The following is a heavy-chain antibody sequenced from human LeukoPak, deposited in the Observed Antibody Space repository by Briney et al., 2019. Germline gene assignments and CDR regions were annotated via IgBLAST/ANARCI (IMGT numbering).Heavy chain of an antibody. Sequence: ASVKVSCKASGYTFTSYGISWVRQAPRQGLEWMGWISAYNGNTNYAQKLQGRVTMTTDTSTSTAYMELRSLRSDDTAVYYCARDSRYYYDSSGYYPNDYWGQGTLVTVSS. CDR3: ARDSRYYYDSSGYYPNDY. D-gene: IGHD3-22*01. CDR1: GYTFTSYG. CDR2: ISAYNGNT. V-gene: IGHV1-18*01. J-gene: IGHJ4*02.